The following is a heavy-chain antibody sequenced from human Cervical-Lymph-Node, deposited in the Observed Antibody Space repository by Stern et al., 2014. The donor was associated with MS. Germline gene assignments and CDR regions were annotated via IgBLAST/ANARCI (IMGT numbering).Heavy chain of an antibody. D-gene: IGHD2-2*01. CDR3: ARMSGIVAAMGAIEY. Sequence: QVQLVKSGAEVKKPGASVKVSCKASGYNFITYAMHWVRQAPGQRLEWMGWISVGNGNTKYSQNFQGRINITRDTTTSTAYMELNSRRSEDTAVYYCARMSGIVAAMGAIEYWGQGTLVTVSS. CDR2: ISVGNGNT. CDR1: GYNFITYA. V-gene: IGHV1-3*01. J-gene: IGHJ4*02.